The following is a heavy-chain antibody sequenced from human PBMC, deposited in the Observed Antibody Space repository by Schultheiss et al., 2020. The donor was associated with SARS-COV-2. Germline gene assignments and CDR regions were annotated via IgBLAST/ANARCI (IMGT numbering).Heavy chain of an antibody. Sequence: GGSLRLSCAASGFTFSSYAMHWVRQAPGKGLEYVSAISSNGGSTYYANSVKGRFTISRDNSKNTLYLQMGSLRAEDMAVYYCARDRITGTTGAFDIWGQGTRVTVSS. D-gene: IGHD1-7*01. CDR2: ISSNGGST. CDR3: ARDRITGTTGAFDI. V-gene: IGHV3-64*01. CDR1: GFTFSSYA. J-gene: IGHJ3*02.